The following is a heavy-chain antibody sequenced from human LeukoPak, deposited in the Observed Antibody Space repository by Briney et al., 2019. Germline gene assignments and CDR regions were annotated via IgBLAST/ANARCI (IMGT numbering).Heavy chain of an antibody. J-gene: IGHJ1*01. D-gene: IGHD2-2*02. Sequence: SETLSLTCTVSGGSISSSSYYWGWIRQPPGKGLEWIGSIYYSGSTYYNPSLKSRVTISVDTSKNQFSLKLSSVTAADTAVYYCARHPPVGYCSSTNCYTGYFQHWGQGTLVTVSS. V-gene: IGHV4-39*01. CDR2: IYYSGST. CDR3: ARHPPVGYCSSTNCYTGYFQH. CDR1: GGSISSSSYY.